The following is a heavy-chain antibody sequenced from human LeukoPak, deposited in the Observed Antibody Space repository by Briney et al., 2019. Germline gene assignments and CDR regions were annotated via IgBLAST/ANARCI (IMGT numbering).Heavy chain of an antibody. D-gene: IGHD2-2*01. CDR1: GGSISSFY. J-gene: IGHJ6*03. Sequence: SETLSLTCTVSGGSISSFYWSWIRQSPGKGLEWIGFIYSNGSTNYNPSLKSRVTISVDTSKNQFSLKLSSMTAADTAVYYCARRYCNSIICYHMDVWAKAPRSPSP. V-gene: IGHV4-4*09. CDR2: IYSNGST. CDR3: ARRYCNSIICYHMDV.